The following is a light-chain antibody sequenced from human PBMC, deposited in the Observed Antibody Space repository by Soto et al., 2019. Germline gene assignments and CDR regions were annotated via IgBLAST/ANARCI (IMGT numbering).Light chain of an antibody. J-gene: IGLJ2*01. CDR3: QSYDSSLSGSRV. CDR1: SSDVGGYNY. CDR2: DVS. Sequence: QSVLTQPASVSGSPGQSITISCTGTSSDVGGYNYVSWYQQHPGKAPKLMIYDVSNRPSGVSNRFSGSKSGNTASLTISGLQAEDEADYYCQSYDSSLSGSRVFGGGTKLTVL. V-gene: IGLV2-14*01.